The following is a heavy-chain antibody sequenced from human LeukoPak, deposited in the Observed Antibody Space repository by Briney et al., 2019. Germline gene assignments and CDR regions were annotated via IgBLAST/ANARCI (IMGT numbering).Heavy chain of an antibody. V-gene: IGHV3-11*01. D-gene: IGHD2/OR15-2a*01. CDR3: AREHAEGPPYLADY. J-gene: IGHJ4*02. CDR2: ISSSGSTI. CDR1: GFTFSDYY. Sequence: AGGSLRPSCAASGFTFSDYYMSWIRQAPGKGLEWVSYISSSGSTIYYADSVKGRFTISRDNAKNSLYLQMNSLRAEDTAVYYCAREHAEGPPYLADYWGQGTLVTVSS.